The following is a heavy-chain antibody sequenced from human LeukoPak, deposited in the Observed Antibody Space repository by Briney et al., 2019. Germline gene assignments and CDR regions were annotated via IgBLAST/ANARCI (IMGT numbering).Heavy chain of an antibody. CDR2: IIPIFGTA. CDR3: ARAGGAILTGYYPSENWFDP. CDR1: GGTFSSYA. Sequence: ASVKGSCKASGGTFSSYAISWVRQAPGQGLEWMGGIIPIFGTANYAQKFQGRVTITADESTSTAYMELSSLRSEDTAVYYCARAGGAILTGYYPSENWFDPWGQGTLVTVSS. V-gene: IGHV1-69*13. D-gene: IGHD3-9*01. J-gene: IGHJ5*02.